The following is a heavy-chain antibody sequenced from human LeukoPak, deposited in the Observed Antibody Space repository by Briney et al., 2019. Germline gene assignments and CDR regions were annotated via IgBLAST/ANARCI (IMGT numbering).Heavy chain of an antibody. CDR2: MNPNSGNT. V-gene: IGHV1-8*01. Sequence: ASVKVSCKASGYTFTSYDINWVRQATGQGLEWMGWMNPNSGNTGYAQKFQGRVTMTRHTSISTAYMELSSLRSEDTAVYYCARGRGVRGVIIRGSNWFDPWGQGTLVTVSS. CDR1: GYTFTSYD. J-gene: IGHJ5*02. D-gene: IGHD3-10*01. CDR3: ARGRGVRGVIIRGSNWFDP.